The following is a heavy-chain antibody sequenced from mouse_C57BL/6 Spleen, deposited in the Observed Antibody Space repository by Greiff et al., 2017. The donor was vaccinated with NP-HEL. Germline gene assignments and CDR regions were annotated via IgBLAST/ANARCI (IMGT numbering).Heavy chain of an antibody. CDR3: ARWGDYYGKNYAMDY. J-gene: IGHJ4*01. D-gene: IGHD1-1*01. CDR2: IDPSDSYT. CDR1: GYTFTSYW. Sequence: VQLQQSGAELVMPGASVKLSCKASGYTFTSYWMHWVKQRPGQGLEWIGEIDPSDSYTNYNQKFKGKSTLTVDKSSSTAYMQLSSLTSEDSAVYYCARWGDYYGKNYAMDYWGQGTSVTVSS. V-gene: IGHV1-69*01.